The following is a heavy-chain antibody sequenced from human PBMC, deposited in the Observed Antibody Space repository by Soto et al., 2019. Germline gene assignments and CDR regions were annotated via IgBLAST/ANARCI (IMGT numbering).Heavy chain of an antibody. D-gene: IGHD2-2*01. Sequence: GGSLRLSCAASGFTFSSYAMSWVRQAPGKGLEWVSAISGSGGSTYYADSVKGRFTISRDNSKNTLYLQMNSLRAEDTAVYYCAKDTPFCSSASCYFVAFDYWGQGTLVTVSS. CDR2: ISGSGGST. CDR1: GFTFSSYA. CDR3: AKDTPFCSSASCYFVAFDY. V-gene: IGHV3-23*01. J-gene: IGHJ4*02.